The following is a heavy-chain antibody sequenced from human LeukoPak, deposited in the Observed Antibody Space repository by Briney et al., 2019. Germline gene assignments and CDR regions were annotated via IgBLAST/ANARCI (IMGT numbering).Heavy chain of an antibody. J-gene: IGHJ6*02. CDR2: IYYSGST. CDR1: GGSISSYY. Sequence: SETLSLTCTVSGGSISSYYWSWIRQPPGKGLEWIGYIYYSGSTNYNPSLKSRVTISVDTSKNQFSLKLSSVTAADTAVYYSARRRIVATTANYYYYGMDVWGQGTTVTVSS. D-gene: IGHD5-12*01. CDR3: ARRRIVATTANYYYYGMDV. V-gene: IGHV4-59*08.